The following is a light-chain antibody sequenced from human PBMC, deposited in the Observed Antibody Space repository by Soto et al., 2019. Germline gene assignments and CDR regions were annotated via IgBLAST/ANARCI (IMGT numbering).Light chain of an antibody. V-gene: IGLV2-8*01. CDR2: EVS. CDR1: SSDVGGYNY. J-gene: IGLJ3*02. CDR3: NSYAGSNNSV. Sequence: QSALTQPASVSGSPGQSITISCTGTSSDVGGYNYVSWYQQHPGKAPKLMIYEVSKRPSGVPDRFSGSKSGNTASLTVSGLQAEAEADYYCNSYAGSNNSVFGGGTKLTVL.